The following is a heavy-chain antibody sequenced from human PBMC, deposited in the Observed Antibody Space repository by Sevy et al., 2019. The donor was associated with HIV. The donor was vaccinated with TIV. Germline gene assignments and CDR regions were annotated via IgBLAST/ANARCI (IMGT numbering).Heavy chain of an antibody. Sequence: GVSLRLSCAASGFAFYDYSMSRIRRAPGKGLEWVTTLSFGCGKINYADSVKGRFTISRDNSKNSFYLQMDNLRVEDTALYYCAREGCTRPHDYWGQGTRVTVSS. J-gene: IGHJ4*02. CDR1: GFAFYDYS. V-gene: IGHV3-23*01. CDR2: LSFGCGKI. D-gene: IGHD2-8*01. CDR3: AREGCTRPHDY.